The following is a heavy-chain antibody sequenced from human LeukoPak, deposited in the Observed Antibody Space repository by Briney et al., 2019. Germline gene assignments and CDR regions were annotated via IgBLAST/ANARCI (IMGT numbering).Heavy chain of an antibody. Sequence: SETLSLTCTVSGGSVSSGSYYWSWIRQPPGKGLEWIGYIYYSGSTNYNPSLKSRATISVGTSKNQFSLKLSSVTAADTAVYHCARVPGYCSGGSCYYYYDMDVWGQGTTVTVSS. CDR3: ARVPGYCSGGSCYYYYDMDV. CDR1: GGSVSSGSYY. V-gene: IGHV4-61*01. D-gene: IGHD2-15*01. CDR2: IYYSGST. J-gene: IGHJ6*02.